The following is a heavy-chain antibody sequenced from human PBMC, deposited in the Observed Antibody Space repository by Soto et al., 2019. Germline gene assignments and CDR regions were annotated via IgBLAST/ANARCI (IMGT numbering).Heavy chain of an antibody. CDR3: ARPASGDSSGYLYGMDV. Sequence: GASVKVSCKASGYTFTGYYMHWVRQAPGQGLEWMGWINPNSGGTNYAQKFQGRVTMTRDTSISTAYMELSRLRSDDTAVYYCARPASGDSSGYLYGMDVWGQGTTVTVSS. J-gene: IGHJ6*02. CDR1: GYTFTGYY. D-gene: IGHD3-22*01. CDR2: INPNSGGT. V-gene: IGHV1-2*02.